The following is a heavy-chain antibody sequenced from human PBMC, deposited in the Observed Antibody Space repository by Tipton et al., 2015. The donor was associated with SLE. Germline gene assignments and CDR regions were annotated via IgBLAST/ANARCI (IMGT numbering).Heavy chain of an antibody. D-gene: IGHD4-23*01. CDR1: GGSISSHY. V-gene: IGHV4-59*11. Sequence: TLSLTCTVSGGSISSHYWSWIRQPLGKRLEWIGHVHSSGSTFYNPSLKSRVTISMDTSKNQVSLRMTSVTAADTAVFYCARLLTTEWELPEYFDYWGRGTLVTVST. CDR3: ARLLTTEWELPEYFDY. J-gene: IGHJ4*02. CDR2: VHSSGST.